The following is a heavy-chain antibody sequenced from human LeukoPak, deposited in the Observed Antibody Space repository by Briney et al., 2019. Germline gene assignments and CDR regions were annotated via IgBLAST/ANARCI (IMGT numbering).Heavy chain of an antibody. Sequence: SETPSLTCAVYGESLSKYYWTWIRQSPGEGLEWIGEVNHRGSTNLNPSLKSRVTLSVDTSKHQFSLRLTSVTAADAAVYYCASSVGSTDYWGQGTLVTVSS. V-gene: IGHV4-34*01. CDR3: ASSVGSTDY. J-gene: IGHJ4*02. CDR2: VNHRGST. CDR1: GESLSKYY. D-gene: IGHD1-26*01.